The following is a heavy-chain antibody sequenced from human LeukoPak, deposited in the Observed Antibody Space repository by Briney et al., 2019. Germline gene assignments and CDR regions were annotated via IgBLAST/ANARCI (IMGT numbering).Heavy chain of an antibody. Sequence: SETLSLTCTVSGYSISSGYYWGWIRQPPGKGLEWIGSIYHSGSTYYNPSLKSRVTISVDTSKNQFSLKLSSVTAADTAVYYCARRRVPHRASADYWGQGTLVTVSS. CDR3: ARRRVPHRASADY. CDR2: IYHSGST. V-gene: IGHV4-38-2*02. D-gene: IGHD3-10*01. J-gene: IGHJ4*02. CDR1: GYSISSGYY.